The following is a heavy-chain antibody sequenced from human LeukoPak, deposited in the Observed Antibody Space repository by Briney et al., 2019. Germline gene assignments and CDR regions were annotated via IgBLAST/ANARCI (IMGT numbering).Heavy chain of an antibody. D-gene: IGHD2-15*01. CDR3: ASGEVGVVYRAGGRYYYYYHAMDV. CDR2: IIPIFGTA. J-gene: IGHJ6*02. Sequence: ASVKVSCKASGGTFSSYAISWVRQAPGQGLEWMGGIIPIFGTANYAQKFQGRVSLTTDTSTSTAYMELRSPRSDDTAVYYCASGEVGVVYRAGGRYYYYYHAMDVWGQGTTVTVSS. V-gene: IGHV1-69*05. CDR1: GGTFSSYA.